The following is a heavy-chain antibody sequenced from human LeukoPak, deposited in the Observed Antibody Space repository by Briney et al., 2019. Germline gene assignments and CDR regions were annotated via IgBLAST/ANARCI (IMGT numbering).Heavy chain of an antibody. CDR1: GFTFSTCL. CDR2: ISGSAGST. CDR3: AQRPYCTGPGCHHIEY. D-gene: IGHD2-8*02. Sequence: PGGSLRLSCAASGFTFSTCLMSWVRQAPGKGMEWVSTISGSAGSTYYADPVKGGFTISRDNSKNTLFLQMNSMRVQDTAVYYCAQRPYCTGPGCHHIEYWGQGTLVTVSS. J-gene: IGHJ4*02. V-gene: IGHV3-23*01.